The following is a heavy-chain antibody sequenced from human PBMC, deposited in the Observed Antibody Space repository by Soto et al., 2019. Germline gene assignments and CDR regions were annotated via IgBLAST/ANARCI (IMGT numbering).Heavy chain of an antibody. J-gene: IGHJ4*02. V-gene: IGHV3-74*01. CDR3: ARDFYGPGN. CDR2: INPDGSST. D-gene: IGHD3-10*01. CDR1: GFTFSRYW. Sequence: GGSLRLSCAGSGFTFSRYWMHWVRQAPGKGLVWVSRINPDGSSTSYADSVKGRLTISRDNAKNTLYLQVNSLRVEDTAVYYCARDFYGPGNWGQGTLVTVSS.